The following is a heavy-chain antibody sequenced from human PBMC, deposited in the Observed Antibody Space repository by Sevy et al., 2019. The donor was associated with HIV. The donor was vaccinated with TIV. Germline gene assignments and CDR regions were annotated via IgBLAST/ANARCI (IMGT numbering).Heavy chain of an antibody. CDR3: ARSMEQQLDAFDI. D-gene: IGHD6-13*01. V-gene: IGHV4-39*01. CDR1: GASIRDSSYY. Sequence: SETLSLTCTVSGASIRDSSYYWAWIRPPPGKELEGIGNIYSYGETYYNSSLKSRVTISVDTSKNQFSLSLTSVTAADAAIYFCARSMEQQLDAFDIWGQGTMVTVSS. J-gene: IGHJ3*02. CDR2: IYSYGET.